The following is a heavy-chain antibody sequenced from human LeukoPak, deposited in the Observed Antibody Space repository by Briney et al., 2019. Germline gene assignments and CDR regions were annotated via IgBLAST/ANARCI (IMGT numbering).Heavy chain of an antibody. CDR1: GFTFSTYW. V-gene: IGHV3-74*01. CDR3: AKGDPPTYYDILTGQDY. CDR2: INTDGNST. Sequence: GGSLRLSCAASGFTFSTYWMHWVHQAPGKGLLWVSRINTDGNSTRYADSVKGRFTISRDNAKNTLFLQMDSLRAEDTAVYYCAKGDPPTYYDILTGQDYWGQGTLVTVSS. D-gene: IGHD3-9*01. J-gene: IGHJ4*02.